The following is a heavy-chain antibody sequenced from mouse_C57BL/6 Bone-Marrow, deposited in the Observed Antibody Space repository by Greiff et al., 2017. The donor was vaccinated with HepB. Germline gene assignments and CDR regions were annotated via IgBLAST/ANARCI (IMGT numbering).Heavy chain of an antibody. V-gene: IGHV1-54*01. J-gene: IGHJ2*01. CDR3: ARSAYDGYLFDY. Sequence: QVQLKESGAELVRPGTSVKVSCKASGYAFTNYLIEWVKQRPGQGLEWIGVINPGSGGTNYNEKFKGKATLTADKSSSTAYMQLSSLTSEDSAVYFCARSAYDGYLFDYWGQGTTLTVSS. CDR1: GYAFTNYL. CDR2: INPGSGGT. D-gene: IGHD2-3*01.